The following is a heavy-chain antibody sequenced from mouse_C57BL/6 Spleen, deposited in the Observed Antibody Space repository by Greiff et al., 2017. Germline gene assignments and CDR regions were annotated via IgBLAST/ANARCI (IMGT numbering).Heavy chain of an antibody. CDR2: ISSGGDYI. CDR3: TRRWLPLAMDY. CDR1: GFTFSSYA. Sequence: EVQLVESGEGLVKPGGSLKLSCAASGFTFSSYAMSWVRQTPEKRLEWVAYISSGGDYIYYADTVKGRFTISRDTARNTLYLQMSSLKSEDTAMYYCTRRWLPLAMDYWGQGTSVTVSS. J-gene: IGHJ4*01. D-gene: IGHD2-3*01. V-gene: IGHV5-9-1*02.